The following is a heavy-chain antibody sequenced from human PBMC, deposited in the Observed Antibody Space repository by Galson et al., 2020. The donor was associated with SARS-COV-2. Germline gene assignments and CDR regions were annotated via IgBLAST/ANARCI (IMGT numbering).Heavy chain of an antibody. CDR3: ARDRYMYSGVGATAFDY. D-gene: IGHD1-26*01. Sequence: TGGSLRPSCAASGFTFSSYWMSWVRQAPGKGLEWVANIKQDGSEKYYVDSVKGRFTISRDNAKNSLYLQLNSLRAEDTAVYYCARDRYMYSGVGATAFDYWGQGTLVTVSS. J-gene: IGHJ4*02. V-gene: IGHV3-7*01. CDR1: GFTFSSYW. CDR2: IKQDGSEK.